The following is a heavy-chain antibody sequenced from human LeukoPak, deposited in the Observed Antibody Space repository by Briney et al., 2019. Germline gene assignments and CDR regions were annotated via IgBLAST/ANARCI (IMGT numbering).Heavy chain of an antibody. Sequence: SQTLSLTCTVAGGSISSGSYYWSWIRQPAGKGLEWIGRIYTSGSTNYNPSLKSRVTISVDTSKNQFSLKLSSVTAADTAVYYCARGSAYYDILTGYRPPYGMDVWGQGTTVTVSS. V-gene: IGHV4-61*02. CDR2: IYTSGST. J-gene: IGHJ6*02. CDR3: ARGSAYYDILTGYRPPYGMDV. CDR1: GGSISSGSYY. D-gene: IGHD3-9*01.